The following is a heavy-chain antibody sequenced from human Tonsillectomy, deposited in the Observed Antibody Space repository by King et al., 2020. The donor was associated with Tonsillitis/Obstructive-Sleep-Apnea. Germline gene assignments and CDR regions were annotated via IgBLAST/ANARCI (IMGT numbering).Heavy chain of an antibody. Sequence: EVQLLESGGGLVQPGGSLRLSCAASGFTFSSYAMSWVRQAPGKGLEWVSAIRGSGGSTYYADSVKGRFTISRDNSKNTLYLQMNSLRAEDTAVYYCAKDYCSGGSCYFYFDYWGQGTLVTVSS. CDR3: AKDYCSGGSCYFYFDY. CDR2: IRGSGGST. CDR1: GFTFSSYA. J-gene: IGHJ4*02. D-gene: IGHD2-15*01. V-gene: IGHV3-23*01.